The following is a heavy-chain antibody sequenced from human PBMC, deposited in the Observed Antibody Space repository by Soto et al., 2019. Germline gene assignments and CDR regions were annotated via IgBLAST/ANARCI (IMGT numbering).Heavy chain of an antibody. CDR3: ARDRSWYRGEYYSYYYMDV. J-gene: IGHJ6*03. CDR2: TYYRSKWYN. D-gene: IGHD6-13*01. Sequence: QVQLQQSGPGLVKPSQTLSLTCAISGDSVSSNSAAWNWIRQSPSRGLEWLGRTYYRSKWYNDYAVPVKSRITINPDTSKNQFSLQLNSVTPEDTAVYYCARDRSWYRGEYYSYYYMDVWGKGTTVTVSS. CDR1: GDSVSSNSAA. V-gene: IGHV6-1*01.